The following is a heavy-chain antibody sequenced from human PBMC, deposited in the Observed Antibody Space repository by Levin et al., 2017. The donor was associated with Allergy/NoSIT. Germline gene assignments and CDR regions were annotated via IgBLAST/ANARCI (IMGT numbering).Heavy chain of an antibody. Sequence: HSGGSLRLSCAASGFTFDDYTMHWVRQVPGKGLEWVSLIDWDGTSTFYADSVKGRFTISRDNSKNILYLQMNSLRSEDTAFYYCAKDTIPREARYFDSWGQGTLVTVSS. CDR1: GFTFDDYT. CDR3: AKDTIPREARYFDS. J-gene: IGHJ4*02. D-gene: IGHD2-2*02. CDR2: IDWDGTST. V-gene: IGHV3-43*01.